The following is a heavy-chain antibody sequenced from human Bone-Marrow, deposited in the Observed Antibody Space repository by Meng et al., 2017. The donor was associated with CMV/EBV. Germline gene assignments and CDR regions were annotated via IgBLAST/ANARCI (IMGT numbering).Heavy chain of an antibody. CDR2: IYYSGTT. CDR1: GYYFSNGYY. V-gene: IGHV4-38-2*02. J-gene: IGHJ6*02. Sequence: GSLRLSCSVSGYYFSNGYYWGWIRQPPGKGLEWIGNIYYSGTTYYNPSLKSRVTMSVDTSKNQFSLPLSSVTAADTARYFCATVRAVCTSTSFSHFAIDVWGQGTAVTVSS. CDR3: ATVRAVCTSTSFSHFAIDV. D-gene: IGHD2-2*01.